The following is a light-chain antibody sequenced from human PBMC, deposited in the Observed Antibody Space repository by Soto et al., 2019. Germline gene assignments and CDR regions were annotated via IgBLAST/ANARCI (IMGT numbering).Light chain of an antibody. CDR3: STYTSSSTLV. V-gene: IGLV2-14*01. CDR2: EVS. CDR1: SSDVGGYNY. Sequence: QSALTQPASVSGSPGQSITISCTGTSSDVGGYNYVSWYQQHPGKAPKLIIYEVSNRPSGVSNRCSGSRSGNTGSLTISRPQPEDDADYYCSTYTSSSTLVFGTGTKATVL. J-gene: IGLJ1*01.